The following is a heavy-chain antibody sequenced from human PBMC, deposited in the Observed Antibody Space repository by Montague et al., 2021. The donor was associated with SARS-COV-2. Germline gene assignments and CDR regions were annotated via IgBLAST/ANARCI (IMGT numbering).Heavy chain of an antibody. CDR2: MYHTGTT. Sequence: SETLPLTCAVPGASISSTNWWTWVRQPPGKGLEWIGEMYHTGTTNYNPYLMSRVTISLDESKNQFSLKMTSVTAADTAVYYCASRSIAVAYYFDNWGQGTLVPVSS. CDR3: ASRSIAVAYYFDN. J-gene: IGHJ4*02. V-gene: IGHV4-4*02. D-gene: IGHD6-19*01. CDR1: GASISSTNW.